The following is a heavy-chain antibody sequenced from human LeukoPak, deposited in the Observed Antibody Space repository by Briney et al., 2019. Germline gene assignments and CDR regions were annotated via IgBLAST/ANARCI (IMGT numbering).Heavy chain of an antibody. CDR2: IYYSGST. Sequence: SETLSLTCTVSGGSISSSSYYWGWIRQPPGKGLEWIGSIYYSGSTYYNPSLKSRVTISVDTSKNQFSLKLSSVTAADTAVYYCARPGHDFWSGYTDYYYYYYMDVWGKGTTVTVSS. CDR1: GGSISSSSYY. J-gene: IGHJ6*03. D-gene: IGHD3-3*01. CDR3: ARPGHDFWSGYTDYYYYYYMDV. V-gene: IGHV4-39*01.